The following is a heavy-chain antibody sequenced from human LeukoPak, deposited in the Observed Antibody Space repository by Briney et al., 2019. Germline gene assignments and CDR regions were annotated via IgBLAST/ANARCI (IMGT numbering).Heavy chain of an antibody. CDR2: IYSGGST. CDR1: GFTVSSNY. V-gene: IGHV3-53*01. J-gene: IGHJ3*02. Sequence: GGSLRLSCAASGFTVSSNYMSWVRQAPGKGLEWVSVIYSGGSTYYADSVKGRFTISRDNSKNTLYLQMNSLRAEDTAVYYCAGLWIVVKPSSDAFDIWGQGTMVTVSS. CDR3: AGLWIVVKPSSDAFDI. D-gene: IGHD3-22*01.